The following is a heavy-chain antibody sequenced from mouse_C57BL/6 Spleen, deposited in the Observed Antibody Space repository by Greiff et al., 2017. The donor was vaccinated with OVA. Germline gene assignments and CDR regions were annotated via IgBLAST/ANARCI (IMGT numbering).Heavy chain of an antibody. V-gene: IGHV5-6*01. CDR3: ARHSPVDYDGYFDY. D-gene: IGHD2-4*01. J-gene: IGHJ2*01. CDR1: GFTFSSYG. CDR2: ISSGGSYT. Sequence: EVKLVESGGDLVKPGGSLKLSCAASGFTFSSYGMSWVRQTPDKRLEWVATISSGGSYTYYPDSVKGRFTISRDNAKNTLYLQMSSLKSEDTAMYYCARHSPVDYDGYFDYWGQGTTLTVSS.